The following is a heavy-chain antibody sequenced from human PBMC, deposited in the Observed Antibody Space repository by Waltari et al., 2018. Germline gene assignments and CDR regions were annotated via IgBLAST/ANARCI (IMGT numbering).Heavy chain of an antibody. J-gene: IGHJ3*02. CDR2: VELEEGET. CDR3: ETRGVGATKVPDACDI. V-gene: IGHV1-24*01. CDR1: GYTLTDLS. Sequence: VQLVQSGAEVKKPGASVKVSCKVSGYTLTDLSMQRVRQAPGKGLEWMGGVELEEGETSDAQKCHARVTMTENTSTNSADMELSSLRSEDTAVYSCETRGVGATKVPDACDIWGQGTMVTVSS. D-gene: IGHD1-26*01.